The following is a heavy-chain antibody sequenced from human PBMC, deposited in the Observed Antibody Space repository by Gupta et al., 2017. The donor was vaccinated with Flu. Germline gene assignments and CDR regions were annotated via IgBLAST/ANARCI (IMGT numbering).Heavy chain of an antibody. D-gene: IGHD2-2*01. Sequence: NHAIRWVRQAPGQRLEWMGWINTDNGNTKYSQKFQGRVTITRDTSANTVYLELSSLISEDTAVYYCARRLNSTSWDDVFDIWGPGTMVTVSS. CDR1: NHA. CDR2: INTDNGNT. CDR3: ARRLNSTSWDDVFDI. J-gene: IGHJ3*02. V-gene: IGHV1-3*04.